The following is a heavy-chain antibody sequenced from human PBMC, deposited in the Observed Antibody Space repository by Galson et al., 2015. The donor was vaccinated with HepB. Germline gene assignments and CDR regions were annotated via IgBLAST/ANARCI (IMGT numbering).Heavy chain of an antibody. J-gene: IGHJ5*02. D-gene: IGHD2-15*01. Sequence: ETLSLTCTVSGGSISSYYWSWIRQPPGKGLEWIGYIYYSGSTNYNPSLKSRVTISVDTSKNQFSLKLSSVTAADTAVYYCAREVCSGGSCYDNWFDPWGQGTLVTVSS. CDR1: GGSISSYY. V-gene: IGHV4-59*01. CDR2: IYYSGST. CDR3: AREVCSGGSCYDNWFDP.